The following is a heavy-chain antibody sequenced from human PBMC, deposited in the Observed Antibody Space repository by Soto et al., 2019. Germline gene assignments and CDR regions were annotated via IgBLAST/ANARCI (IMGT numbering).Heavy chain of an antibody. CDR2: ISYDGNNE. D-gene: IGHD3-22*01. Sequence: QVQLVESGGGVVQPGRSLRLSCAASGFIFSAYGIHWVRQAPGKGLEWVAVISYDGNNEQYADSVKGRFTISRDNSXNXXFVQRSSLGAEDTAVYYCAKDTYYHDTTGYYVFDYWGQGTLVTVSS. CDR3: AKDTYYHDTTGYYVFDY. J-gene: IGHJ4*02. CDR1: GFIFSAYG. V-gene: IGHV3-30*18.